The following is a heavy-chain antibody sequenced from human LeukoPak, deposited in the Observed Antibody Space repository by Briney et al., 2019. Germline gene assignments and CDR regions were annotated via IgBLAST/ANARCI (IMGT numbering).Heavy chain of an antibody. Sequence: ASVKVSCKASGYTFSSFVINWVRQATGQGLGWMGWMIPNSGNTDYAQKFQGRGTMTRNTSLSTACMELRSLRAASTAVFFLERGWGAARPLAYWGQGTLVTVSS. V-gene: IGHV1-8*01. CDR1: GYTFSSFV. D-gene: IGHD6-6*01. CDR2: MIPNSGNT. J-gene: IGHJ4*02. CDR3: ERGWGAARPLAY.